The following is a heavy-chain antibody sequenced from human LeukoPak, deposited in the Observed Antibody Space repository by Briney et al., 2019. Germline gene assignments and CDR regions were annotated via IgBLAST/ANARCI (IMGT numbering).Heavy chain of an antibody. Sequence: GGSLRLSCAASGFTFSSYSMNWVRQAPGKGLEWVSSISSSSSYIYYADSVKGRFTISRDNAKNSLYLQMNSLRAEDTAVYYCGRNGGGSGEDVFDIGGQGTMVTVSS. CDR2: ISSSSSYI. J-gene: IGHJ3*02. CDR1: GFTFSSYS. V-gene: IGHV3-21*01. CDR3: GRNGGGSGEDVFDI. D-gene: IGHD2-15*01.